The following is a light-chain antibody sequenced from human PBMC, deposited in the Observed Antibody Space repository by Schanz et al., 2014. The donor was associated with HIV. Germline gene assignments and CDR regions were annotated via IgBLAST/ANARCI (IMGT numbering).Light chain of an antibody. CDR1: QSVSSY. CDR3: QQYASSTPGT. Sequence: DIVLTQSPGTLSLSPGERATLSCRASQSVSSYLPWYQQKPGQAPRLLIYGASTRAPSFPARFSGSGSGTEFTLTISSLEPEDIAVYYCQQYASSTPGTFGQGTKVEIK. J-gene: IGKJ1*01. CDR2: GAS. V-gene: IGKV3-20*01.